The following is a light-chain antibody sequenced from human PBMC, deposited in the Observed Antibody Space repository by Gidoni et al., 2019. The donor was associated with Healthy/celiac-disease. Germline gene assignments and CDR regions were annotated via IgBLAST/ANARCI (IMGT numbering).Light chain of an antibody. CDR1: QRVSSSY. V-gene: IGKV3-20*01. Sequence: EIVFTHSPGPLSLSPGERAPLSCRASQRVSSSYLAWYQQKPGQAPRLLIYGASSRATGIPDRFSGSGSGTDFTLTISRLEPEDFAVYYCQQYGSSPRLTFGGGTKVEI. CDR2: GAS. J-gene: IGKJ4*01. CDR3: QQYGSSPRLT.